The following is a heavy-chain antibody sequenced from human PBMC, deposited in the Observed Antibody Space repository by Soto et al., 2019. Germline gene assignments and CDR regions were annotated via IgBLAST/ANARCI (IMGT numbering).Heavy chain of an antibody. CDR2: IHHSGRT. J-gene: IGHJ5*02. CDR1: GGSFSGYY. CDR3: ARIPVDTSMIYWLDP. D-gene: IGHD5-18*01. V-gene: IGHV4-34*01. Sequence: SETLSLTCAVYGGSFSGYYWTWIRQTPGKGLEWIGEIHHSGRTNYNPSLKSRVIISVDTSKNLFSLKLTSVTAADTAVYYCARIPVDTSMIYWLDPWGQGTLVTVSS.